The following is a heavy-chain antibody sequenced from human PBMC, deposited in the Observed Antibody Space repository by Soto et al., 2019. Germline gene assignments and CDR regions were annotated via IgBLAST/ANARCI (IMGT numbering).Heavy chain of an antibody. CDR1: GFTFNAYS. Sequence: DVQLVESGGRLVQPGGSLRLSCAASGFTFNAYSLSWVRQAPGKGLEWVSSISTTGGSTYYADSVKGRFTISRDNSQNTLSLQLNSLSAADTAVYYCARPDGATYNFRYWGQGTLVTVSS. D-gene: IGHD1-1*01. CDR3: ARPDGATYNFRY. V-gene: IGHV3-23*04. CDR2: ISTTGGST. J-gene: IGHJ4*02.